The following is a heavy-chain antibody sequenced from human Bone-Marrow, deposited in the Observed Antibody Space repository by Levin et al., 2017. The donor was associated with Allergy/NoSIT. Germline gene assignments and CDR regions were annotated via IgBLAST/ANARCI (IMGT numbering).Heavy chain of an antibody. Sequence: SETLSLTCTVSGGSMGTYYYSWIRQPPGKGLEWIGYIYHSVNTNYNPSLKSRVSMSLDTSKNQFSLKLNSVTAADTAVYFCARDTARSFDSWGQGTLVTVSS. CDR1: GGSMGTYY. V-gene: IGHV4-59*01. CDR3: ARDTARSFDS. CDR2: IYHSVNT. J-gene: IGHJ4*02.